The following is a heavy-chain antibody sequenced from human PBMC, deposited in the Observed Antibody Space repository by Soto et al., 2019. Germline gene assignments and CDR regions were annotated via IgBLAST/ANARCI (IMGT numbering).Heavy chain of an antibody. CDR1: GYTFTSYD. CDR2: MNPNSGNT. CDR3: ARDNTEVYPYYYGRDV. D-gene: IGHD1-20*01. Sequence: QVQLVQSGAEVKKPGASVKVSCKASGYTFTSYDINWVRQATGQGLEWMGWMNPNSGNTGYAQKFQGRVTMTRNTSISTAYMELSSLRSEDAAVYYCARDNTEVYPYYYGRDVWGQGTTVTVSS. V-gene: IGHV1-8*01. J-gene: IGHJ6*02.